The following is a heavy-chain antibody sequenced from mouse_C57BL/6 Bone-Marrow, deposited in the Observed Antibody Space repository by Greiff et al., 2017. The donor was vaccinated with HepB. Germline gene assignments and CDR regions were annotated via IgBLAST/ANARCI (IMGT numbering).Heavy chain of an antibody. V-gene: IGHV1-26*01. CDR1: GYTFTDYY. Sequence: EVQLQQSGPELVKPGASVKISCKASGYTFTDYYMNWVKQSHGKSLEWIGDINPYNGDTFYNQKFKGKATLTVDKSSSTAHMELRSLTSEDSAVYYCARSNGNYGYWDFDVWGTGTTVTVSS. D-gene: IGHD2-1*01. CDR2: INPYNGDT. CDR3: ARSNGNYGYWDFDV. J-gene: IGHJ1*03.